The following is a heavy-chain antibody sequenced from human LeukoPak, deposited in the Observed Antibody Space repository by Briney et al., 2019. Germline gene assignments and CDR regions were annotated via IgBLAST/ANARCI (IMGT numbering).Heavy chain of an antibody. CDR3: ATDRNSGKYYDY. V-gene: IGHV3-33*01. CDR1: GLTFRNYG. Sequence: GGSLRLSCAASGLTFRNYGMHWVRQAPGKGLEWVAVIWYDESNQYYLDSVKGRFTVSRDNAKNTLYLQMNSLRAEDTAVYYCATDRNSGKYYDYWGQGTLVTVSS. J-gene: IGHJ4*02. D-gene: IGHD1-26*01. CDR2: IWYDESNQ.